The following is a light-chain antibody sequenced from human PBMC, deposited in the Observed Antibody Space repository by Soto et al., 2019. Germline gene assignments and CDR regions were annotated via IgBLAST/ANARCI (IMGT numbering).Light chain of an antibody. CDR1: SSNIGAGYE. J-gene: IGLJ2*01. CDR2: GNS. V-gene: IGLV1-40*01. CDR3: QSYDSSLSGVV. Sequence: QTVVTQPPSVSGAPGQRVSISCTGSSSNIGAGYEVHWYQQLPGTAPKLLIYGNSNRPSGVPDRLSGSKSGTSASLAITGLQAEDEADYYCQSYDSSLSGVVFGGGTKVTVL.